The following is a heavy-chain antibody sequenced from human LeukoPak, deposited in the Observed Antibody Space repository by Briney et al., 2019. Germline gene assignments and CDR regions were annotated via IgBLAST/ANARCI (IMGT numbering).Heavy chain of an antibody. D-gene: IGHD2-15*01. CDR1: GFTFSSYA. V-gene: IGHV3-21*01. J-gene: IGHJ4*02. CDR2: ISSSSSYI. CDR3: ASHSIGYCSGGSCYSF. Sequence: GSLRLSCAASGFTFSSYAMSWVRQAPGKGLEWVSSISSSSSYIYYADSVKGRFTISRDNAKNSLYLQMNSLRAEDTAVYYCASHSIGYCSGGSCYSFWGQGTLVTVSS.